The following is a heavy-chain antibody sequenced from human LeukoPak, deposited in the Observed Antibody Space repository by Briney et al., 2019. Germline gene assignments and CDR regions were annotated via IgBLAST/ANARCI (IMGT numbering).Heavy chain of an antibody. J-gene: IGHJ6*03. CDR1: GGSIYSSY. D-gene: IGHD4-17*01. V-gene: IGHV4-59*01. Sequence: PSETLSLTSSESGGSIYSSYWSWIRQPQGEGLEWIGFIYYTGSTNYDPSLRSRVTISVDTSKNQVSLKLSSVTAADTAVYYCARRRAYNDYAAGLYYYFMDIWGKGTTVVVSS. CDR2: IYYTGST. CDR3: ARRRAYNDYAAGLYYYFMDI.